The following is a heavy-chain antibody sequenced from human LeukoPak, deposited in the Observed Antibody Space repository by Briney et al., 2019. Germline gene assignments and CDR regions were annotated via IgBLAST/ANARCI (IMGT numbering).Heavy chain of an antibody. Sequence: SETLSLTCTVSGGSIGSYYWSWIRQPPGKGLEWIGYIYYSGSTNYNPSLKSRVTISVDTSKNQFSLKLSSVTAADTAVYYCARVAHYYDSSGYFDYWGQGTLVTVSS. CDR1: GGSIGSYY. V-gene: IGHV4-59*01. J-gene: IGHJ4*02. D-gene: IGHD3-22*01. CDR3: ARVAHYYDSSGYFDY. CDR2: IYYSGST.